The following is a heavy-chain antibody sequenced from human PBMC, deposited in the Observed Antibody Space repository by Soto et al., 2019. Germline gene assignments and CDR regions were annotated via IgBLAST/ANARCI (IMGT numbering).Heavy chain of an antibody. CDR1: GFSFDSHS. CDR3: AKSRGDRWGTYSFDA. J-gene: IGHJ4*02. Sequence: EVQLLESGGGLVQPGGSLKLSCAASGFSFDSHSMSWVRQAPGKGLEWVAGISGSGYSKYHADSVRGRFTISRDNSWNTLNLQMNSLRAEDTALYYCAKSRGDRWGTYSFDAWGQGTVVTVSS. D-gene: IGHD1-26*01. V-gene: IGHV3-23*01. CDR2: ISGSGYSK.